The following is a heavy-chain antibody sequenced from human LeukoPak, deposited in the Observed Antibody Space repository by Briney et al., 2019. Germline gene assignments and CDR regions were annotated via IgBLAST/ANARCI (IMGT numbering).Heavy chain of an antibody. CDR1: AFTFRTYW. CDR2: IKPDGSEK. Sequence: GGCLRLSCAASAFTFRTYWMSWVRQAPGKGLEWVAMIKPDGSEKYYVDSVKGLFTISRDNAKNSLYLQMSSLRAEDTAIYHCARGAWAAAGTGHFANWGPGTLVTVSS. CDR3: ARGAWAAAGTGHFAN. D-gene: IGHD6-13*01. J-gene: IGHJ4*02. V-gene: IGHV3-7*05.